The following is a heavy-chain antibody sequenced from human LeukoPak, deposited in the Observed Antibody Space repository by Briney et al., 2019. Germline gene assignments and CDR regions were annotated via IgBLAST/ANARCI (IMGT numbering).Heavy chain of an antibody. CDR2: ISSSGSAI. Sequence: GGSLRLSCAASGYPLSSYTINWVRQAPGKGLEWVSYISSSGSAIYYVDSVKGRFTVSRDNAKNSLFLQMNSPRAEDTAVYYCVRVKSSYFAYWGQGALVTVSS. CDR1: GYPLSSYT. J-gene: IGHJ4*02. V-gene: IGHV3-48*01. CDR3: VRVKSSYFAY. D-gene: IGHD2-2*01.